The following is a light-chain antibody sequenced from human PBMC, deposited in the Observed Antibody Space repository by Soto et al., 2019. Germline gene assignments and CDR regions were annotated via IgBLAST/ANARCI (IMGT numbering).Light chain of an antibody. V-gene: IGKV3-11*01. Sequence: EIVLTQSPATLSLSPGERATLSCRASQSITNYVGWYQQKPGQAPRLLIYATSNRATGIPARFSGSGSGTDFTLTISSLEPEDFSVYYCQQRYNWPVTFGQGTRLEN. CDR2: ATS. CDR1: QSITNY. J-gene: IGKJ5*01. CDR3: QQRYNWPVT.